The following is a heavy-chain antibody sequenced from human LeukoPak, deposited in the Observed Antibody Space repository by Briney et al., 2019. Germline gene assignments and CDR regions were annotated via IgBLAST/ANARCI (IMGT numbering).Heavy chain of an antibody. CDR2: ISGSGNGGSI. J-gene: IGHJ4*02. V-gene: IGHV3-64D*06. Sequence: GGSLRLSCSASGVVFSIYTMYWVRQAPGKGPEYVSTISGSGNGGSIYYADSVKGRFTISRDDSKSIVYLQMNGLRSEDTAVYYCVKDFGRVRGTPDSWGQGTLVTVSS. D-gene: IGHD2/OR15-2a*01. CDR1: GVVFSIYT. CDR3: VKDFGRVRGTPDS.